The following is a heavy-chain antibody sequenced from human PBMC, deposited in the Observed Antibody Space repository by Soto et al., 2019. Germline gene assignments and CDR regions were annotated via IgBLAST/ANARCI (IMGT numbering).Heavy chain of an antibody. J-gene: IGHJ5*02. Sequence: EVQLVESGGGLVKPGGSLRLSCAASGFTFSSYAMSWVRQAPGKGLEWVSAISGSGGSTYYADSVKGRFTISRDNSKNTLYLQMNSLRAEDTAVYYCAKNWEDCSSTSCYPNWFDPWGQGTLVTVSS. CDR2: ISGSGGST. V-gene: IGHV3-23*04. CDR1: GFTFSSYA. D-gene: IGHD2-2*01. CDR3: AKNWEDCSSTSCYPNWFDP.